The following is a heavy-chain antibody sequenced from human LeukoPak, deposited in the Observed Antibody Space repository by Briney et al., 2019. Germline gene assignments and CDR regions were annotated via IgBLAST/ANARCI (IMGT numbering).Heavy chain of an antibody. J-gene: IGHJ4*02. Sequence: PGGSLSLSSAASGFTFSSYAMSCLRQAPGRALEWVSSLSYNGGGSYYADSVKGRFTISRDNTKNTLHLQMNSLRAEDTAVYYCAKRDTSGFYYFDYWGQGTLVTVSS. D-gene: IGHD6-19*01. CDR3: AKRDTSGFYYFDY. CDR2: LSYNGGGS. CDR1: GFTFSSYA. V-gene: IGHV3-23*01.